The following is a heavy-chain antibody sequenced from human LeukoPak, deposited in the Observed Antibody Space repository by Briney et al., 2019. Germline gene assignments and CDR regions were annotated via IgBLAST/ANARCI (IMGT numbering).Heavy chain of an antibody. Sequence: PSETMSLTCTVSGGSISSSSYYWGWIRQPPGKGLEWIGSIYYSGSTYYNPSLKSRVTISVDTSKNQFSLKLSSVTAADTAVYYCARMLGYYDSRPFDYWGQGTLVTVSS. V-gene: IGHV4-39*07. CDR1: GGSISSSSYY. D-gene: IGHD3-22*01. J-gene: IGHJ4*02. CDR3: ARMLGYYDSRPFDY. CDR2: IYYSGST.